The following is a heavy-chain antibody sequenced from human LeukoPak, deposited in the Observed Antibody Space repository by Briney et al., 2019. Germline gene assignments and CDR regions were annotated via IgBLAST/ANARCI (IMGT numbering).Heavy chain of an antibody. Sequence: SETLSLTCTVSGGSISSGDYYWSWIRQPPGKGLEWIGYIYYSGSTYYNPSLKSRVTISVDTSKNQFSLKLSSVTAADTAVYYCARERGYYDSSGYYENDYWGQGTLVTVSS. V-gene: IGHV4-30-4*01. CDR2: IYYSGST. D-gene: IGHD3-22*01. J-gene: IGHJ4*02. CDR1: GGSISSGDYY. CDR3: ARERGYYDSSGYYENDY.